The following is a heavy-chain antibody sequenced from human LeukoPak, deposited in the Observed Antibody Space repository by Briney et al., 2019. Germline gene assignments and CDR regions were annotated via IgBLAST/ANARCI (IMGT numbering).Heavy chain of an antibody. CDR2: IYSGGST. CDR3: ARGTSIGWFGHF. Sequence: GGSLRLSCAASGFTFTNFPMSWVRQAPGKGLEWVSVIYSGGSTSYAGSVKGRFTISRHNSENTLYLQMNSLRAEDTAVYYCARGTSIGWFGHFWGQGTLVTVSS. J-gene: IGHJ4*02. D-gene: IGHD6-19*01. V-gene: IGHV3-53*04. CDR1: GFTFTNFP.